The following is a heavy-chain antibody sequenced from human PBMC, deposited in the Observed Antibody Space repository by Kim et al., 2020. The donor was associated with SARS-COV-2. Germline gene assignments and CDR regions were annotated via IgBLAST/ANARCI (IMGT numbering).Heavy chain of an antibody. V-gene: IGHV1-3*01. J-gene: IGHJ4*02. Sequence: ASVKVSCKASGYTFSNYAMHWVRQAPGQRLEWRGWINAGSGNTEYSQKFQGRLIITRDTSASTAYMELSSLRSEDTAVYYCARGGAVLRFLEWLSSYFDYWRQGTLGTVSS. CDR3: ARGGAVLRFLEWLSSYFDY. CDR2: INAGSGNT. CDR1: GYTFSNYA. D-gene: IGHD3-3*01.